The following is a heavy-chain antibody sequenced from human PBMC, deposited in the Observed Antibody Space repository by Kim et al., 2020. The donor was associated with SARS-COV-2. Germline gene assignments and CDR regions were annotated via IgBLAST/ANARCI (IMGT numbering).Heavy chain of an antibody. J-gene: IGHJ5*02. Sequence: SETLSLTCTVSGGSISSYYWSWIRQPPGKGLEWIGYIYYSGSTNYNPSLKSRVTISVDTSKNQFSLKLSSVTAADTAVYYCARDRSLYYYDSSALDPWG. CDR3: ARDRSLYYYDSSALDP. CDR1: GGSISSYY. CDR2: IYYSGST. V-gene: IGHV4-59*01. D-gene: IGHD3-22*01.